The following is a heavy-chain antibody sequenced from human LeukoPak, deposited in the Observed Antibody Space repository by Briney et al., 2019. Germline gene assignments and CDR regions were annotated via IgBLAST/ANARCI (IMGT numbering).Heavy chain of an antibody. V-gene: IGHV6-1*01. Sequence: SQTLSLTCALSGDSVSSNSATWNWIRQSPSRGLEWLGRTYYGSKWYNEYAVSVKSRITINPDTSKNQFSLQLNSVTPEDTAVYYCVRDSGWQFDYWGQGTLVTVSS. D-gene: IGHD6-19*01. CDR1: GDSVSSNSAT. J-gene: IGHJ4*02. CDR2: TYYGSKWYN. CDR3: VRDSGWQFDY.